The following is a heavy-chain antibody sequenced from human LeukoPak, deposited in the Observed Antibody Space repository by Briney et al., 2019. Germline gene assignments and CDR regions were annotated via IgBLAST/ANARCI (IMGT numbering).Heavy chain of an antibody. J-gene: IGHJ4*02. Sequence: GRSLRLSCAASGFTFDDYAMHWVRQAPGEGLEWVSGISWNSGSIGYADSVKGRFTISRDNAKNSLYLQMNSLRAEDTALYYCAKDSSSWTGTAFDYWGQGTLVTVSS. CDR1: GFTFDDYA. CDR2: ISWNSGSI. CDR3: AKDSSSWTGTAFDY. D-gene: IGHD6-13*01. V-gene: IGHV3-9*01.